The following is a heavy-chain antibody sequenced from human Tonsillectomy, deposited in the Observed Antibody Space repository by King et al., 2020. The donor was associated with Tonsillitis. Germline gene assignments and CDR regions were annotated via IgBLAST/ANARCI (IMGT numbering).Heavy chain of an antibody. V-gene: IGHV4-39*01. D-gene: IGHD1-26*01. Sequence: LQLQESGPGVVKPSETLSLTCTVSCGSISTGDNYCAWIRQPPGEGLEWIWYMYYSGTIFFNPVLRSRMTISGGTSENRFSLKLSSVTAADTAVYFCARYVSGSFDYWGQGALVTVSS. CDR2: MYYSGTI. J-gene: IGHJ4*02. CDR1: CGSISTGDNY. CDR3: ARYVSGSFDY.